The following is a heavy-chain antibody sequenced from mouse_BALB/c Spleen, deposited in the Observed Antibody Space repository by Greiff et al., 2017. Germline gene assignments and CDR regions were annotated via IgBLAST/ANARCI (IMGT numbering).Heavy chain of an antibody. D-gene: IGHD2-1*01. CDR1: GYSFTGYF. Sequence: VQLKQSGPELVKPGASVKISCKASGYSFTGYFMNWVMQSHGKSLEWIGRINPYNGDTFYNQKFKGKATLTVDKSSSTAHMELRSLASEDSAVYYCARSGGNYEDYWGQGTTLTVSS. CDR2: INPYNGDT. J-gene: IGHJ2*01. V-gene: IGHV1-20*02. CDR3: ARSGGNYEDY.